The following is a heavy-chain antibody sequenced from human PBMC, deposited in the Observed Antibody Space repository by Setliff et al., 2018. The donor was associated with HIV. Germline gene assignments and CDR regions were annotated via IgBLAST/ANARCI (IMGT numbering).Heavy chain of an antibody. Sequence: KPGGSLRLSCAASGFTFSSYSMTWVRQAPGKGLEWVSSISSSSSTIYYADSVKGRFTISRDNAKNSLYLQMNSLRAEDTAVYHCARGHYFKDVWGQGTTVTVSS. D-gene: IGHD3-22*01. CDR1: GFTFSSYS. J-gene: IGHJ6*02. V-gene: IGHV3-21*01. CDR3: ARGHYFKDV. CDR2: ISSSSSTI.